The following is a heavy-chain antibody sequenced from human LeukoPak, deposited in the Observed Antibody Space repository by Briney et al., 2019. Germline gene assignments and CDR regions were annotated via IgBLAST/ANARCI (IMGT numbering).Heavy chain of an antibody. V-gene: IGHV4-34*01. D-gene: IGHD3-10*01. Sequence: SETLSLTCAVYGGSFSGYYWSWIRQPPGKGLEWIGEIDHSGSTNYNPSLKSRVTMSVDTSKNQFSLKLSSVTAADTAVYYCARGFGGEVLLWFRELFHFDYWGQGTLVTVSS. J-gene: IGHJ4*02. CDR1: GGSFSGYY. CDR2: IDHSGST. CDR3: ARGFGGEVLLWFRELFHFDY.